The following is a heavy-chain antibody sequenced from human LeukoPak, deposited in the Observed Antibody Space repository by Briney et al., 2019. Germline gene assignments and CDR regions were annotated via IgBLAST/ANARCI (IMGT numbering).Heavy chain of an antibody. Sequence: SETLSLTCTVSGGSISSSSYYWGWIRQPPGKGLEWIGSIYYSGSTYYNPSLKSRVTISVDTSKDQFSLKLSSVTAADTAVYYCARRYSGTNFDYWGQGTLVTVSS. CDR2: IYYSGST. CDR3: ARRYSGTNFDY. CDR1: GGSISSSSYY. D-gene: IGHD1-26*01. V-gene: IGHV4-39*01. J-gene: IGHJ4*02.